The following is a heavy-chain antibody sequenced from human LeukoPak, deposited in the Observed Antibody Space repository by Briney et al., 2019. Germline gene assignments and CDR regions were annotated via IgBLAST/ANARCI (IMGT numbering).Heavy chain of an antibody. D-gene: IGHD5-24*01. J-gene: IGHJ3*02. CDR1: GFTFSIYT. CDR2: ISTGSSTI. V-gene: IGHV3-48*02. CDR3: ARPRDGYNYGAFDI. Sequence: GGSLRLSCAASGFTFSIYTMNWVRQAPGKGLAWVSYISTGSSTIHYADSVKGRFTISRDNAKNSLYLQINSLRDEDTAVYYCARPRDGYNYGAFDIWGQGTMVTVSS.